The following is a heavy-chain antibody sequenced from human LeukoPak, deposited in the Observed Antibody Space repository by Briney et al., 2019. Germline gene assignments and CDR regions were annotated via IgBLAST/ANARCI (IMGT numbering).Heavy chain of an antibody. J-gene: IGHJ3*02. Sequence: GGSLRLSCAASGFTFSSYWMSWVRQAPGKGLEWVANIKQDGSEKYYVDSVKGRFTISRDNAKKSLYLQMNSLRAEDTAVYDCARDLGSYDILTGSDDFDIWGQGTMVTVSS. V-gene: IGHV3-7*01. CDR2: IKQDGSEK. CDR1: GFTFSSYW. D-gene: IGHD3-9*01. CDR3: ARDLGSYDILTGSDDFDI.